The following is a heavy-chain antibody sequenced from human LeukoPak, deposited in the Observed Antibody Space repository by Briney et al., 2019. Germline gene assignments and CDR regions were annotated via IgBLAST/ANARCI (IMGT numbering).Heavy chain of an antibody. Sequence: AGGSLRLSCAASGFTFSSYWMSWVRQAPGKGLEWVANIKEDGSEKYYVDSVKGRFTISRDNAKNTLYLQMNSLRAEDTAVYYCARGSRSPSGTYHYYFDYWGQGTLVTVSS. D-gene: IGHD1-26*01. V-gene: IGHV3-7*03. CDR1: GFTFSSYW. CDR2: IKEDGSEK. J-gene: IGHJ4*02. CDR3: ARGSRSPSGTYHYYFDY.